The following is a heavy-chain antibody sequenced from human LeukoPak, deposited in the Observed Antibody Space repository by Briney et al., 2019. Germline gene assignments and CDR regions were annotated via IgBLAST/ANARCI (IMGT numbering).Heavy chain of an antibody. CDR2: IDSDGSNT. Sequence: AGGSLRLSCAASGFTFNNYWMHWVRQAPGKGLVWVSRIDSDGSNTNYADSVKGRFTVSRDNAKNTLYLQMNSLRAEDTAVYYCARDDYGDCYFDYWGQGTLVTVSS. CDR3: ARDDYGDCYFDY. D-gene: IGHD4-17*01. J-gene: IGHJ4*02. V-gene: IGHV3-74*01. CDR1: GFTFNNYW.